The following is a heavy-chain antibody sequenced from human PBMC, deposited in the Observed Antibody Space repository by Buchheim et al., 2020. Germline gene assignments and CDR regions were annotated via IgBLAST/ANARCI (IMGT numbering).Heavy chain of an antibody. CDR1: GFTFSSYW. Sequence: EVQLVESGGGLVQPGGSLTLSCAASGFTFSSYWMHWVRQAPGKGLVWVSGINSDASRSTYADSVKGRFTISRDNAQNTLYLQMNSLRAEDTALYYCARAMPYDSSDYWGQGTL. D-gene: IGHD3-22*01. CDR2: INSDASRS. J-gene: IGHJ4*02. CDR3: ARAMPYDSSDY. V-gene: IGHV3-74*01.